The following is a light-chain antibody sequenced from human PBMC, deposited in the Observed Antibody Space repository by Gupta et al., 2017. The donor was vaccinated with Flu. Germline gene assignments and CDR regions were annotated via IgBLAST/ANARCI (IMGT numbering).Light chain of an antibody. CDR3: QKDGCSSWT. CDR1: QSVSSGY. CDR2: GVS. Sequence: EIVLTQSPGTLSLSPGEGVTLSCRASQSVSSGYLAWHQQKPGQAPRLLIYGVSSRATGIPDRFSGSGSGTDFTLTISRLEPEDFAVYYCQKDGCSSWTFGQGIKVEFK. J-gene: IGKJ1*01. V-gene: IGKV3-20*01.